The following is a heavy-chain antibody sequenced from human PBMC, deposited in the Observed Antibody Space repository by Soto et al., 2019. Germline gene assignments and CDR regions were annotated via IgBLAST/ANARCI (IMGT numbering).Heavy chain of an antibody. CDR1: GYTFTSYD. D-gene: IGHD5-12*01. V-gene: IGHV1-8*01. Sequence: ASLKVSCKASGYTFTSYDINWVLQATGQGLEWMGWMNPNSGNTGYAQKFQGRVTMTRNTSISTAYMELSSLRSEDTAVYYCGRGVVEDIVATLADYWGQGTLVTVPQ. CDR2: MNPNSGNT. J-gene: IGHJ4*02. CDR3: GRGVVEDIVATLADY.